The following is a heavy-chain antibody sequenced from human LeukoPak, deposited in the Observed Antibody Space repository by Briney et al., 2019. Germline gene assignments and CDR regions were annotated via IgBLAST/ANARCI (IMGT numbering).Heavy chain of an antibody. Sequence: ASVKVSCKASGYTFTSYYMHWVRQAPGQGLEWMGIINPSGGSTSYAQKFQGRVTMTRDTSTSTVYMELSSLRSEDTAVYYCARVPYYYDSSGYETYYYYYGMDVWGQGTTVTVSS. V-gene: IGHV1-46*01. CDR2: INPSGGST. CDR1: GYTFTSYY. CDR3: ARVPYYYDSSGYETYYYYYGMDV. D-gene: IGHD3-22*01. J-gene: IGHJ6*02.